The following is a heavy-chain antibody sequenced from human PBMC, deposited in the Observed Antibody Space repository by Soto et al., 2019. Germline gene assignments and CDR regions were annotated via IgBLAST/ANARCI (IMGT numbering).Heavy chain of an antibody. D-gene: IGHD2-21*02. V-gene: IGHV1-69*02. CDR3: ARRRYCDVDCYTQYYYGMDV. CDR1: GDTFSSYT. Sequence: QVQLVQSGPEVKKPGSSVRISCRSGGDTFSSYTVSWVRQTPGQGLEWMGRIIPVLGVTNYSRKFKGRMTITADKSKTTAHMELSSLKSEDTARYYCARRRYCDVDCYTQYYYGMDVWGQGTSVIVSS. J-gene: IGHJ6*02. CDR2: IIPVLGVT.